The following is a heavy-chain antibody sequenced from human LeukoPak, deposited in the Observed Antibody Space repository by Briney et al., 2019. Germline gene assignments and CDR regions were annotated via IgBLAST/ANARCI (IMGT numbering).Heavy chain of an antibody. CDR3: ARVDGEVADVFDI. CDR1: GDSISSGGYY. V-gene: IGHV4-31*03. J-gene: IGHJ3*02. CDR2: IYYSGST. Sequence: SETLSLTCTVSGDSISSGGYYWSWIRQHPGKGLEWIGYIYYSGSTYYNPSLKSRVTISVDTSKNQFSLKLSSVTAADTAVYYCARVDGEVADVFDIWGQGKMATFS. D-gene: IGHD4-17*01.